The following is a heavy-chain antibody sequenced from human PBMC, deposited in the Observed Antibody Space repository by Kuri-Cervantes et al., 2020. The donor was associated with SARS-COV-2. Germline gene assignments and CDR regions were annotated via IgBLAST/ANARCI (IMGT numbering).Heavy chain of an antibody. D-gene: IGHD3-10*01. CDR3: ANLPIYGSGYDYYYGMDV. CDR1: GFTFSSYA. Sequence: GESLKISCAASGFTFSSYAMSWVRQAPGKGLEWVSAISGSGGSTYYADSVKGRFTISRDNSKNTLYLQMNSLRAEDTAVYYCANLPIYGSGYDYYYGMDVWGQGTTVTVSS. J-gene: IGHJ6*02. V-gene: IGHV3-23*01. CDR2: ISGSGGST.